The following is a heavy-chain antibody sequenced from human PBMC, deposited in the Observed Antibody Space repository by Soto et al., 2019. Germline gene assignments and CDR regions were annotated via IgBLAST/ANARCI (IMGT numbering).Heavy chain of an antibody. J-gene: IGHJ4*02. V-gene: IGHV3-30-3*01. CDR1: GLTFSRYA. CDR3: ARDREGYSGFDYPAY. CDR2: ISYGGSNK. Sequence: QVQLVESGGGVVQPGRSLRLSCAASGLTFSRYAMHWVRQAPGKGLEWVAIISYGGSNKYYADSVRGRFTISRDNSNNTLYLQMNSLRAEDTAAYYCARDREGYSGFDYPAYWGQGTLVTVSS. D-gene: IGHD5-12*01.